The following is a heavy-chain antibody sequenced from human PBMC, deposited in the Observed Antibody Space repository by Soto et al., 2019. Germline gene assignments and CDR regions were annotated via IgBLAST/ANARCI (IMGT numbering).Heavy chain of an antibody. V-gene: IGHV3-64D*06. J-gene: IGHJ6*02. D-gene: IGHD5-18*01. Sequence: GGSLRLSCSASGFTFSSYAMHWVRQAPGKGLEYVSAISSNGGSTYYADSVKGRFTISRDNSKNTLYLQMSSLRAEDTAVYYCVNLDTAADTYYYGMDVWGQGTTVTVS. CDR2: ISSNGGST. CDR3: VNLDTAADTYYYGMDV. CDR1: GFTFSSYA.